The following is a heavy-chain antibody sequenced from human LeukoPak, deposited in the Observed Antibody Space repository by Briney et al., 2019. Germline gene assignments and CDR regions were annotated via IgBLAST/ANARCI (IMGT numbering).Heavy chain of an antibody. CDR1: GFTFSHYG. V-gene: IGHV3-33*08. Sequence: GGPLRLSCAASGFTFSHYGMHWVRQAPGKGLEWVAVIWSDGTEKYYGDAVKGRFTISRDNSRNTVYLQMNSLRGEDTAVYYCANYSNSLEYWGQGTLVTVSS. CDR3: ANYSNSLEY. CDR2: IWSDGTEK. J-gene: IGHJ4*02. D-gene: IGHD4-11*01.